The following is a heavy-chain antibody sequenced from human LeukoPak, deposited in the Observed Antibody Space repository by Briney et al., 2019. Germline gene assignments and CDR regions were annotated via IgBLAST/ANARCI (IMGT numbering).Heavy chain of an antibody. V-gene: IGHV3-23*01. CDR3: AKDFYGSGSYYNWFDP. J-gene: IGHJ5*02. CDR1: GFTFSSYA. Sequence: GGSLRLSCAASGFTFSSYAMSWVRQAPGKGLEWVSAISGSGGSTYYADSVKGRFTISRDNSKNTLYLQVNSLRAEDTAVYYCAKDFYGSGSYYNWFDPWGQGTLVTVSS. D-gene: IGHD3-10*01. CDR2: ISGSGGST.